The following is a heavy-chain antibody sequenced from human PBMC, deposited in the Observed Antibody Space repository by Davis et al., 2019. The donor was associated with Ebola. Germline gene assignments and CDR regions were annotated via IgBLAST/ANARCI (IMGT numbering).Heavy chain of an antibody. Sequence: GESLKISCAVTGFPFSRYSMNWVRQAPGKGLEWVSYIDSSRTTIYYADSVKGRFTISRDNAKNSLYLQMNSLRDEDTAVYYCARDHSGSHYGAYYFDFWGQGTLVTVSS. CDR3: ARDHSGSHYGAYYFDF. D-gene: IGHD1-26*01. J-gene: IGHJ4*02. CDR1: GFPFSRYS. V-gene: IGHV3-48*02. CDR2: IDSSRTTI.